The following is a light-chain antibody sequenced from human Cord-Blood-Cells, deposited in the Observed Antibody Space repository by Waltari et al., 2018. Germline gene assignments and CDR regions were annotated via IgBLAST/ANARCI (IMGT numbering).Light chain of an antibody. CDR2: GTA. CDR1: SSNIGAGYD. Sequence: QSVLTQPPSVSGAPGQRVTISCTGSSSNIGAGYDVHWYQKLPGTAPKLLIYGTANRPSGVRGRSSGTNSGTSASLAITALQADDEADSYGQSYARSLSGYVIGTGTMVTVL. J-gene: IGLJ1*01. V-gene: IGLV1-40*01. CDR3: QSYARSLSGYV.